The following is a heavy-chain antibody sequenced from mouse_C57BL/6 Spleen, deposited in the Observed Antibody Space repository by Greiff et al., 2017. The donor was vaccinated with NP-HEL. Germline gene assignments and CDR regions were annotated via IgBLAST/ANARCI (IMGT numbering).Heavy chain of an antibody. D-gene: IGHD2-4*01. CDR2: ISYDGSN. J-gene: IGHJ3*01. Sequence: EVQLQQSGPGLVKPSQSLSLTCSVTGYSITSGYYWNWIRQFPGNKLEWMGYISYDGSNNYNPSLKNRISITRDTSKNQFFLKLNSVTTEDTATYYCARDGNYDYDPFAYWGQGTLVTVSA. CDR3: ARDGNYDYDPFAY. V-gene: IGHV3-6*01. CDR1: GYSITSGYY.